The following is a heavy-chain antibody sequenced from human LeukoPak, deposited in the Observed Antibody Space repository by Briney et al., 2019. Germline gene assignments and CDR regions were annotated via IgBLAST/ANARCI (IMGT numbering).Heavy chain of an antibody. J-gene: IGHJ4*02. Sequence: ASVKVSCKASGYTFTSYGISWVRQAPGQGLEWMGWISAYNGNTNYAQKLQGRVTMTTDTSTSTAYMELRSLRSDDTAVYYCARGSYYYDSSGFVGFDYWGQGTLVTVSS. CDR2: ISAYNGNT. V-gene: IGHV1-18*01. D-gene: IGHD3-22*01. CDR3: ARGSYYYDSSGFVGFDY. CDR1: GYTFTSYG.